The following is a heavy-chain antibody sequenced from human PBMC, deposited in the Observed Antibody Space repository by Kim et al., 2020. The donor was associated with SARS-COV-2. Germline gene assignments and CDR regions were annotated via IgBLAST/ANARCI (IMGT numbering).Heavy chain of an antibody. D-gene: IGHD3-10*01. CDR1: GFSFSRHA. V-gene: IGHV3-30*04. CDR3: ARDSVDSGSYLDY. CDR2: MSYDGSKK. J-gene: IGHJ4*02. Sequence: GGSLRLSCAAFGFSFSRHAMHWVRQAPGKGLEWVAVMSYDGSKKHYADSVKGRFNISRDNSKYTVYLQMNSLRVEDTALDYCARDSVDSGSYLDYWGQGT.